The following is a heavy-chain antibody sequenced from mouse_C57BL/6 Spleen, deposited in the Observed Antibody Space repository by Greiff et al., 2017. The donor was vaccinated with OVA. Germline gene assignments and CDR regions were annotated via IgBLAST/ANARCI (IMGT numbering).Heavy chain of an antibody. V-gene: IGHV3-6*01. CDR2: ISYDGSN. Sequence: ESGPGLVKPSQSLSLTCSVTGYSITSGYYWNWIRQFPGNKLEWMGYISYDGSNNYNPSLKNRISITRDTSKNQFFLKLNSVTTEDTATYYCAREGNYGSSYVRDYYAMDYWGQGTSVTVSS. CDR3: AREGNYGSSYVRDYYAMDY. D-gene: IGHD1-1*01. J-gene: IGHJ4*01. CDR1: GYSITSGYY.